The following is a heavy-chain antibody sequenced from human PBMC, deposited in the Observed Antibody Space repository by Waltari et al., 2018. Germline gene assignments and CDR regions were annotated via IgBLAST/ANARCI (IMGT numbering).Heavy chain of an antibody. CDR1: GFSYSNAC. CDR2: IKSKTDGGTT. Sequence: EVRLVESGGDEVTTGRYRRLCWADAGFSYSNACMSWVRQAPGKGLEWVGRIKSKTDGGTTDYAAPVNGRFTISSDDSKNPLYLQMNSLNTADTAVYYRTTVSGWDHDYWGQGTLVTVSS. CDR3: TTVSGWDHDY. J-gene: IGHJ4*02. D-gene: IGHD1-26*01. V-gene: IGHV3-15*01.